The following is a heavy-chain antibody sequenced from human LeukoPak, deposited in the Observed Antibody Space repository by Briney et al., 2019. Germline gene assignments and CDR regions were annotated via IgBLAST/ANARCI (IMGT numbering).Heavy chain of an antibody. D-gene: IGHD3-9*01. Sequence: PSETLSLTCSVPGASISGYYWSWIRQPPGKGLEWIGFIHTSGSSNDNPSLRSRLSISVNTSKNQFSLRLSSVTAADTAIYDCARVFHWSSRAGSSYCFDYWGQGTLVTASS. CDR2: IHTSGSS. CDR3: ARVFHWSSRAGSSYCFDY. V-gene: IGHV4-4*09. J-gene: IGHJ4*02. CDR1: GASISGYY.